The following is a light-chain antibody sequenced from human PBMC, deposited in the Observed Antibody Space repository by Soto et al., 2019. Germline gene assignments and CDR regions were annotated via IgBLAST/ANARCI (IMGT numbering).Light chain of an antibody. CDR3: QAWDSSTVV. CDR2: ANI. Sequence: QSVLAQPPSVSGAPGQRVTISCTGSSSNIGANYDVHWYQQLPGTAPKLLIYANIYRPSGVPDRFSGSNSGNTATLTISGTQAMDEADYYCQAWDSSTVVFGTGTKLTVL. CDR1: SSNIGANYD. V-gene: IGLV1-40*01. J-gene: IGLJ1*01.